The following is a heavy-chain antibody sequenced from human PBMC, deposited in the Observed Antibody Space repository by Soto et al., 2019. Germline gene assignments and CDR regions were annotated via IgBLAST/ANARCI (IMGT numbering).Heavy chain of an antibody. CDR2: INHSGST. Sequence: SETLSLTCAVYGGSFSGYYWSWIRQPPGKGLEWIGEINHSGSTNYNPSLKSRVTISVDTSENQFSLKLSSVTAADTAVYYCARFRTEHSSSWDHYYYYGMDVWGQGTTVTVSS. D-gene: IGHD6-13*01. V-gene: IGHV4-34*01. CDR3: ARFRTEHSSSWDHYYYYGMDV. CDR1: GGSFSGYY. J-gene: IGHJ6*02.